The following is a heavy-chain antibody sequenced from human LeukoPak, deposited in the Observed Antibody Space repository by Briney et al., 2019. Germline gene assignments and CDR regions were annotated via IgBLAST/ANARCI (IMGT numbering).Heavy chain of an antibody. D-gene: IGHD2-15*01. CDR1: EFTFSSYW. CDR2: INTDGSST. J-gene: IGHJ4*01. CDR3: ARAGGGNLNFDY. V-gene: IGHV3-74*01. Sequence: GGSLRLSCAASEFTFSSYWMHWVRHAPGKGLVWVSRINTDGSSTTYADSVKGRFTISRDNAKNTLFLQMNSLRAEDTALYYCARAGGGNLNFDYWGQGTLVTVSS.